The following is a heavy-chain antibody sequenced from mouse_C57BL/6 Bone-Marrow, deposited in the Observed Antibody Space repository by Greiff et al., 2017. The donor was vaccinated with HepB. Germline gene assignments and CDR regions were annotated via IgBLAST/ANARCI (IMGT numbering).Heavy chain of an antibody. Sequence: VQLQQSGAELVRPGASVKLSCKASGYTFTDYYINWVKQRPGQGLEWIARIYPGSGNTYYNEKFNGKATLTAEKSSSTAYMQLSSLTSEDSAVYFCARFDGYPFAYWGQGTLVTVSA. J-gene: IGHJ3*01. CDR2: IYPGSGNT. V-gene: IGHV1-76*01. CDR1: GYTFTDYY. D-gene: IGHD2-3*01. CDR3: ARFDGYPFAY.